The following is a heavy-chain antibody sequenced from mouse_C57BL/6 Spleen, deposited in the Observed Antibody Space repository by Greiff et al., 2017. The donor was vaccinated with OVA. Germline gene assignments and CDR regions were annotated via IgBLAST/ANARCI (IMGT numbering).Heavy chain of an antibody. CDR2: IDPNSGGT. D-gene: IGHD1-1*01. CDR3: ARGPPVVAEYFDV. V-gene: IGHV1-72*01. Sequence: QVQLQQPGAELVKPGASVKLSCKASGYTFTSYWLHWVKQRPGRGLEWIGRIDPNSGGTKYNEKFKSKATLTVDKPSSTAYMQLSSLTSEDSAVYDCARGPPVVAEYFDVWGTGTTVTVSS. CDR1: GYTFTSYW. J-gene: IGHJ1*03.